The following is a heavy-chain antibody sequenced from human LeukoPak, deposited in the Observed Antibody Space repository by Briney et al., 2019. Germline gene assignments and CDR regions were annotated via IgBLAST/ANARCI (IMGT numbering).Heavy chain of an antibody. CDR1: GFTFSSYS. Sequence: GGSLRLSCAASGFTFSSYSMNWVRQAPGKGLEWVSYISSSSSTIYYADSVKGRFTISRDNAKNPLYLQMNSLRDEDTAVYYCARDGYSGYAFDIWGQGTMVTVSS. V-gene: IGHV3-48*02. D-gene: IGHD5-12*01. CDR2: ISSSSSTI. CDR3: ARDGYSGYAFDI. J-gene: IGHJ3*02.